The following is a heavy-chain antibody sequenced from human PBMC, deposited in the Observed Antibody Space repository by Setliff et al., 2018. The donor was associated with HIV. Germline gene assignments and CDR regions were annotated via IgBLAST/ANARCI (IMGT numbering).Heavy chain of an antibody. CDR3: ATLDPSGGNFLAY. J-gene: IGHJ4*02. CDR1: GGSLSPYY. Sequence: KPSETLSLTCSVSGGSLSPYYWTWVRQSPGEGLEWLGYIYAGGNTNYNPSLKSRVTLALDTSAMHFSLHLTSVTAADTAVYYCATLDPSGGNFLAYWGQGTLVTVSS. D-gene: IGHD2-21*02. CDR2: IYAGGNT. V-gene: IGHV4-4*09.